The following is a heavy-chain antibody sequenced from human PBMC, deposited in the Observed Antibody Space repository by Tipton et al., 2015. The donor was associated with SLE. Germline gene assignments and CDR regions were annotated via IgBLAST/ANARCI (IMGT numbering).Heavy chain of an antibody. Sequence: TLSLTCTVSGGSISSYSWSWIRQPPGKGLEWIGYIYYSGSTDYNPSLKSRVTISVDTSKNQFSLNLSSVTAADTAVCYCARDNRYNCGMDVWGQGTTVTVSS. J-gene: IGHJ6*02. D-gene: IGHD1-1*01. CDR3: ARDNRYNCGMDV. V-gene: IGHV4-59*01. CDR2: IYYSGST. CDR1: GGSISSYS.